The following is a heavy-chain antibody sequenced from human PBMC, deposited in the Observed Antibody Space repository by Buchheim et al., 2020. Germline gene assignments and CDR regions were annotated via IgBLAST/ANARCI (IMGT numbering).Heavy chain of an antibody. CDR1: GGSISSGSYY. V-gene: IGHV4-61*02. CDR3: AREGHSSSWPEGYWFDP. J-gene: IGHJ5*02. CDR2: IYTSGST. Sequence: QVQLQESGPGLVKPSQTLSLTCTVSGGSISSGSYYWSWIRQPAGKGLEWIGRIYTSGSTNYNPSLKSRVTISVDTSKNQFSLKLSSVTAADTAVYYCAREGHSSSWPEGYWFDPWGQGTL. D-gene: IGHD6-13*01.